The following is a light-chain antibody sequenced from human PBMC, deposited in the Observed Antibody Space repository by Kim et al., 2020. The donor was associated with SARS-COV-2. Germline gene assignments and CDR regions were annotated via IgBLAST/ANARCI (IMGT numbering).Light chain of an antibody. CDR3: MQVLQIPRT. CDR2: LGS. V-gene: IGKV2-28*01. Sequence: DIVMTQSPLSLPVTPGEPASISCRSSQSLLYSDGYTYLDWYLQKPGQSPQLLIYLGSNRVSGVPDRFSGSGSGTDFTLKISRVAAEDVGVYYCMQVLQIPRTFGQGTKLEI. CDR1: QSLLYSDGYTY. J-gene: IGKJ2*01.